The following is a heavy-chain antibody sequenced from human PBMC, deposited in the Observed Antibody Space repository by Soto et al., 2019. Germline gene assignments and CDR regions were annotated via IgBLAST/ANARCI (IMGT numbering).Heavy chain of an antibody. D-gene: IGHD4-4*01. CDR3: ANVRGGAETTGYYFAF. V-gene: IGHV1-69*02. Sequence: QVQLVQSGAEVKKPGSSVKVSCKASGGPFSTYTISWVRQAPGQGLDWMGSIITILGVANYAQKFQCRVSNTADKSTTTAYMELSSLRSEDTAMYYCANVRGGAETTGYYFAFWGQGALVTVSS. CDR2: IITILGVA. J-gene: IGHJ4*02. CDR1: GGPFSTYT.